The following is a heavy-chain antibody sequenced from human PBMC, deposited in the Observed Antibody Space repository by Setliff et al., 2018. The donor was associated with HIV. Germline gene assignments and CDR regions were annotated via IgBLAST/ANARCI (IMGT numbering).Heavy chain of an antibody. CDR2: IYYSGST. J-gene: IGHJ6*03. D-gene: IGHD1-20*01. V-gene: IGHV4-39*07. CDR3: ARGIGTRYNYYMDV. Sequence: SETLSLTCTVSGGSISSSSYYWGWIRQPPGKGLEWIGSIYYSGSTYYNPSLKSRVTISVDTSKNQFSLKLTSLTAADTAVYYCARGIGTRYNYYMDVWGIGTTVTVS. CDR1: GGSISSSSYY.